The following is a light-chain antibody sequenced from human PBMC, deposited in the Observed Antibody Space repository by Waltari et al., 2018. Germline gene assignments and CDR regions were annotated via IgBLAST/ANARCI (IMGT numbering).Light chain of an antibody. CDR1: RSYVGGSNS. J-gene: IGLJ1*01. Sequence: QSALTQPASVSGSPGQSLTIPSPGTRSYVGGSNSVSWYEQHPGKPPKLMIYEVSNRPSGVSNRFSGSKSGNTASLTISGLQAEDEADYYCSSYTSSSSYVFGTGTKVTVL. V-gene: IGLV2-14*01. CDR3: SSYTSSSSYV. CDR2: EVS.